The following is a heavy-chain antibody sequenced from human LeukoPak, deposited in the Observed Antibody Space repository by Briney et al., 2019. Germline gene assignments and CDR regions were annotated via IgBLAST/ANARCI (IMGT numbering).Heavy chain of an antibody. D-gene: IGHD3-9*01. CDR2: ISSNGGST. CDR1: GFTFSSYA. Sequence: PVGSLRLSCAASGFTFSSYAMHWVRQAPGKGLEYVSAISSNGGSTYYANSVKGRFTISRDNSKNTLYLQMGSLRAEDMAVYYCAVDILTGYVDYWGQGTLVTVSS. J-gene: IGHJ4*02. CDR3: AVDILTGYVDY. V-gene: IGHV3-64*01.